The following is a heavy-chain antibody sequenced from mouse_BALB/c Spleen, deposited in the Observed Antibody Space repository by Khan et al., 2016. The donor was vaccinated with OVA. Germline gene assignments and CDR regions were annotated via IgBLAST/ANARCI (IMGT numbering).Heavy chain of an antibody. CDR1: GDSITSGF. CDR3: ARSYGSWAMDY. CDR2: ITYSGNF. Sequence: VQLKESGPSLAKPSQTLSLSCSVTGDSITSGFWNWIRKFPGHKFEYLGYITYSGNFYYNPSLKSQISIIPDTSKTQYYLQLNSVTTEDTATYYCARSYGSWAMDYWGQGTSVTVSA. D-gene: IGHD1-1*01. J-gene: IGHJ4*01. V-gene: IGHV3-8*02.